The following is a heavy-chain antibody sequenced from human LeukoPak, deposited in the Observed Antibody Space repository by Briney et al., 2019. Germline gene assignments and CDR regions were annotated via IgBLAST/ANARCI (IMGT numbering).Heavy chain of an antibody. D-gene: IGHD6-19*01. V-gene: IGHV3-48*02. Sequence: GGSLRLSCAASGFTFSSYTMSWVRQAPGKGLEWISHITWSGSTIFYADSVKGRFTISRDSAKNSLYLQMSSLRDEDTAVYYCARDAGNSGYGMDVWGQGTTVTVSS. CDR1: GFTFSSYT. CDR2: ITWSGSTI. J-gene: IGHJ6*01. CDR3: ARDAGNSGYGMDV.